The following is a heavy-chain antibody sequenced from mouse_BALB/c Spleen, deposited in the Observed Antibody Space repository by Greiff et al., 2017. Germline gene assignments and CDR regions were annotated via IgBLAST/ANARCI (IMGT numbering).Heavy chain of an antibody. CDR2: IYPGDGDT. J-gene: IGHJ2*01. CDR1: GYAFSSSW. V-gene: IGHV1-82*01. Sequence: QVQLQQSGAELVRPGSSVKISCKASGYAFSSSWMNWVKQRPGQGLEWIGRIYPGDGDTNYNGKFKGKATLTADKSSSTAYMQLSSLTSVDSAVYYCARYGYGSSYFDYWGQGTTLTVSS. CDR3: ARYGYGSSYFDY. D-gene: IGHD1-1*01.